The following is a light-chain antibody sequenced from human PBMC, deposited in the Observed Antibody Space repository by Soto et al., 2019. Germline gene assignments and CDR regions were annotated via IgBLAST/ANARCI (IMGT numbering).Light chain of an antibody. CDR3: QQYDNLPLT. Sequence: DIQMTQSPSSLSASVGDRVTITCRASQSISRYLNWYQQKPGKAPKLLIYDASNLETGVPSRFSGSGSGTDFTFTISSLQPEDIETYYCQQYDNLPLTFGGGTKVDIK. J-gene: IGKJ4*01. CDR2: DAS. V-gene: IGKV1-33*01. CDR1: QSISRY.